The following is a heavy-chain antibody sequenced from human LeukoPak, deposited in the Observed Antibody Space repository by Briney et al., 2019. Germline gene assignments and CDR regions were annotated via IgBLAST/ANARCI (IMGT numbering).Heavy chain of an antibody. J-gene: IGHJ4*02. CDR1: GFTFSSYW. Sequence: PGGSLRLSCAPSGFTFSSYWMHWARQPPGKGLVWFSRINTDGSSTNYADSVKGRFTISRDNAKNTLYLQMNSLRADDTAVYYCARRVAVEKFDSWGQGTLVTVSS. D-gene: IGHD6-19*01. CDR3: ARRVAVEKFDS. V-gene: IGHV3-74*01. CDR2: INTDGSST.